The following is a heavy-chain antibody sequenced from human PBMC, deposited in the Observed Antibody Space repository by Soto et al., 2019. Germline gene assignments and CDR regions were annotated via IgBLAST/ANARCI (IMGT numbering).Heavy chain of an antibody. D-gene: IGHD1-20*01. V-gene: IGHV3-23*01. Sequence: GGSLRLSCAASGFTITSSAMSWVRQAPGKGLEWVSTTGISGRTTYYADSVKGRFTVSRDDSKNTLDLQMSSLRAEDTAVYYCATVHNTSRSFDYWGQGTPVTVSS. CDR2: TGISGRTT. CDR1: GFTITSSA. J-gene: IGHJ4*02. CDR3: ATVHNTSRSFDY.